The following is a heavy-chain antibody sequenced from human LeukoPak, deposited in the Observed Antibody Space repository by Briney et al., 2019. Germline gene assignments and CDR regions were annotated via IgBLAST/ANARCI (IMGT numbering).Heavy chain of an antibody. V-gene: IGHV4-61*02. D-gene: IGHD6-13*01. CDR3: ARGVGAPAGEF. CDR2: IYTSGST. Sequence: SETLSLTCTVSGGSISCGSYYWSWIRQPAWKGLEWIGRIYTSGSTNYNPSLKSRVTISVDTSKNQFSLKLSSVTAADTAVYYCARGVGAPAGEFWGQGTLVTVSS. CDR1: GGSISCGSYY. J-gene: IGHJ4*02.